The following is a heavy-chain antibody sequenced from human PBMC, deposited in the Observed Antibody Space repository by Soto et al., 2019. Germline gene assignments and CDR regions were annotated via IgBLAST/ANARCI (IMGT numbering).Heavy chain of an antibody. CDR2: ISSSSSYI. V-gene: IGHV3-21*01. Sequence: GGSLRLSCAASGFTFSSYNMNWVRQAPGKGLEWVSSISSSSSYIYYADSVKGRFTISRVNAKNSLYLQMNSLRAEDTAVYYCARVVDYYDPYYYYGMDVWGQGTTVTVSS. CDR3: ARVVDYYDPYYYYGMDV. CDR1: GFTFSSYN. D-gene: IGHD3-22*01. J-gene: IGHJ6*02.